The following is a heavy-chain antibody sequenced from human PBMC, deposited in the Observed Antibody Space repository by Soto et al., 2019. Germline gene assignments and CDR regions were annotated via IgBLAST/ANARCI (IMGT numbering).Heavy chain of an antibody. J-gene: IGHJ6*02. CDR2: IYYSGST. CDR1: CGNSGSRSYY. CDR3: ATEGKTYYYYYGMDV. V-gene: IGHV4-39*02. Sequence: SQTLSLTYTVFCGNSGSRSYYRGSIRQPPGKGLEWIGSIYYSGSTYYNPSLKSRVTISVDTSKNQFSLKLSSVTAADTAVYYCATEGKTYYYYYGMDVWGQGTTVTVSS.